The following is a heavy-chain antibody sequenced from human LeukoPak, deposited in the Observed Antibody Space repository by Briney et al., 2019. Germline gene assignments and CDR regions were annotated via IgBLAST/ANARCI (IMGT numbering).Heavy chain of an antibody. Sequence: GESLQISCEGAGYNFTNYWIGWVRPLPGKGLEWMGIIYPGDSDTTYSPSFQGEVTISADKSISTAYLQWSSLKASDTAMYYCARRRDGYNYVGTDYWGQGTLVTVSS. CDR3: ARRRDGYNYVGTDY. CDR2: IYPGDSDT. V-gene: IGHV5-51*01. D-gene: IGHD5-24*01. CDR1: GYNFTNYW. J-gene: IGHJ4*02.